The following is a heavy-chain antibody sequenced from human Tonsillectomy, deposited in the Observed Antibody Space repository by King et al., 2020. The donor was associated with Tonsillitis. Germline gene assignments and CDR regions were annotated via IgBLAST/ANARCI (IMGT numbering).Heavy chain of an antibody. V-gene: IGHV3-21*01. D-gene: IGHD4-17*01. CDR1: GFTFSSYS. Sequence: QLVQSGGGLVKPGGSLRLSCAASGFTFSSYSMNWVRQAPGKGLEGVSSISSSSSYIYYANSVKGRFTISRDNSKNSLYLQMTSLRAEDTAVDYCASDHDYGDYAPTVYWGQGTLVTVSS. CDR2: ISSSSSYI. J-gene: IGHJ4*02. CDR3: ASDHDYGDYAPTVY.